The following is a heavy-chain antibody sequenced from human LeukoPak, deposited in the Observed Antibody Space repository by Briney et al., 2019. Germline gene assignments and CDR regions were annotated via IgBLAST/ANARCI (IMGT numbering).Heavy chain of an antibody. J-gene: IGHJ3*02. CDR1: GVSISSFY. CDR2: IYYTGST. V-gene: IGHV4-59*08. CDR3: VRNRGFSGSFDAFDI. Sequence: PSETLSLTCTVSGVSISSFYWSWIRQPPGKALEWIGYIYYTGSTNSNPSLKSRVTISVDTSKNQFSLKLSSVTAADTAVYFCVRNRGFSGSFDAFDIWGQGTMVSVSS. D-gene: IGHD5-12*01.